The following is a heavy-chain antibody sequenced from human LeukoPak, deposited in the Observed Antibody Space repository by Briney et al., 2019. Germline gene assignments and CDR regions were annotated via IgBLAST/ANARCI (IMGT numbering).Heavy chain of an antibody. CDR3: ARDNALAAPSYFDY. Sequence: ASVKVSCKASGYTFTSYGISRVRQAPAQGLEWMGWISAYNGNTNYAQKLQGRVTMTTDTSTSTAYMGLRSLRSDDTAVYYCARDNALAAPSYFDYWGQGTLVTVSS. CDR1: GYTFTSYG. V-gene: IGHV1-18*01. CDR2: ISAYNGNT. J-gene: IGHJ4*02. D-gene: IGHD6-13*01.